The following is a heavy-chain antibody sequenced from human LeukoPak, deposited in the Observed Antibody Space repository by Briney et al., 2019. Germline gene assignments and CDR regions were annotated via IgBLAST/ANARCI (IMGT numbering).Heavy chain of an antibody. CDR2: ISSSSTYS. J-gene: IGHJ5*02. CDR1: GFTFSDYY. V-gene: IGHV3-11*06. Sequence: GGSLRLSCVASGFTFSDYYMSWIRQAPGKGLEWVSYISSSSTYSSYADSVQGRFTISRDNAKNSLYLQMNSLRAEDTAVYYCARVMIGTVNWFDPWGQGTLVTVSS. D-gene: IGHD3-22*01. CDR3: ARVMIGTVNWFDP.